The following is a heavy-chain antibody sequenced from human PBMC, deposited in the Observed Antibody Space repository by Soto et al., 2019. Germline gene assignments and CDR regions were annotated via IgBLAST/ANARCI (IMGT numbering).Heavy chain of an antibody. CDR2: ISHSGITT. CDR3: ARHCAGDCSHAFDI. D-gene: IGHD2-21*02. V-gene: IGHV4-34*01. J-gene: IGHJ3*02. Sequence: QVQLQQWGAGLLKPSETLSLTCAVYGGSFSGYYWSWIRQPPGKGLEWIGEISHSGITTNYNPSLKSRVTISVETSKNQFSLKLSSVTAADTAVYYCARHCAGDCSHAFDIWGQGTKVSVSS. CDR1: GGSFSGYY.